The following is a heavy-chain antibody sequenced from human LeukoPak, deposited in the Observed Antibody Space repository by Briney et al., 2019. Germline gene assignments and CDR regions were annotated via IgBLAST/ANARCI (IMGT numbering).Heavy chain of an antibody. CDR2: ISGSGGST. J-gene: IGHJ4*02. V-gene: IGHV3-23*01. CDR1: GFTFSSYA. CDR3: ARKSEYSSSWHVDY. Sequence: GGSLRLSCAASGFTFSSYAMSWVRQAPGKGLEWVSAISGSGGSTYYADSVKGRFTISRDNSKNTLYLQMNSLRAEDTAVYYCARKSEYSSSWHVDYWGQGTLVTVSS. D-gene: IGHD6-13*01.